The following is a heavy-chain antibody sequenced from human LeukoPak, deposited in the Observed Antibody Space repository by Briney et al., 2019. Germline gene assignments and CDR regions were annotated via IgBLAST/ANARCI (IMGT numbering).Heavy chain of an antibody. V-gene: IGHV1-18*01. CDR3: AREVGATGYYYYYMDV. D-gene: IGHD1-26*01. CDR2: ISGYNGHT. CDR1: GGTFSSYA. Sequence: ASVKVSCKASGGTFSSYAISWVRQAPGQGLEWMGWISGYNGHTKYAQKLQGRVSMTTDTATSTAYMEVRSLRSDDTAVYYCAREVGATGYYYYYMDVWGKGTTVTISS. J-gene: IGHJ6*03.